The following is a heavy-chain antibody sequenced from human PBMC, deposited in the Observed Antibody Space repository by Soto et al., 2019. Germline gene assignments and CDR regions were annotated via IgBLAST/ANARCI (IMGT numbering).Heavy chain of an antibody. CDR2: INPSGGST. CDR3: ARVIAARPDYYGMDV. J-gene: IGHJ6*02. V-gene: IGHV1-46*01. Sequence: ASVKVSCKASGYTFTSYYMHWVRQAPGQGLEWMGIINPSGGSTSYAQKFRGRVTMTRDTSTSTVYMELSSLRSEDTAVYYCARVIAARPDYYGMDVWGQGTTVTVSS. D-gene: IGHD6-6*01. CDR1: GYTFTSYY.